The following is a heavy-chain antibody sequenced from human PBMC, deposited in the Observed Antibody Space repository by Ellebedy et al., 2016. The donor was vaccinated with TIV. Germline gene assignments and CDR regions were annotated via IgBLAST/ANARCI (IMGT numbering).Heavy chain of an antibody. J-gene: IGHJ4*02. V-gene: IGHV3-7*03. Sequence: PGGSLRLSCAASGFTLSNDWITWVRQAPGTGPACVANIKQDGSEKYYVDSLKGRFTISRDNAKNSLYLRMNSLRAEDTAVDFCARSRGVSYWGQGTLVTVSS. CDR3: ARSRGVSY. D-gene: IGHD2-8*01. CDR1: GFTLSNDW. CDR2: IKQDGSEK.